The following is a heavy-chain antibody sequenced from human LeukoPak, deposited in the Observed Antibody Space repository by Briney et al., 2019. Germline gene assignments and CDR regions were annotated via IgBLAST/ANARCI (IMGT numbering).Heavy chain of an antibody. CDR3: ARGRSYNWNDWVFDY. CDR2: ISSSSNYI. CDR1: GFTFSSYS. V-gene: IGHV3-21*04. Sequence: GGSLRLSCAASGFTFSSYSMNWVRQAPGKGLEWVSSISSSSNYIYYADSVKGRFTISRDNSKNTLYLQMNSLRAEDTAVYYCARGRSYNWNDWVFDYWGQGTLVTVSS. J-gene: IGHJ4*02. D-gene: IGHD1-20*01.